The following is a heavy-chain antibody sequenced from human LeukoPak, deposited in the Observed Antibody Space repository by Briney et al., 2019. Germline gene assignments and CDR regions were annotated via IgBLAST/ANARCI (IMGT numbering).Heavy chain of an antibody. CDR2: INQDGSEK. V-gene: IGHV3-7*01. CDR3: ATMGLELLPYYFDY. J-gene: IGHJ4*02. CDR1: GFTFSRYW. D-gene: IGHD1-7*01. Sequence: GGSLRLSYAGSGFTFSRYWMSWVRQAPGKGLEWVANINQDGSEKYHVDSVRGRFTISRDNAKNSLYLQMNSLRAEDTAVYYCATMGLELLPYYFDYWGQGTLVTVSP.